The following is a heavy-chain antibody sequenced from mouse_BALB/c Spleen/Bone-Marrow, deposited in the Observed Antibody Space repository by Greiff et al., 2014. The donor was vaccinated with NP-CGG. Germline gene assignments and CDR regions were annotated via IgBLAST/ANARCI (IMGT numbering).Heavy chain of an antibody. V-gene: IGHV1-18*01. J-gene: IGHJ4*01. D-gene: IGHD2-12*01. CDR1: GYSFTGYT. Sequence: LVESGPELVKPGASPKISCKTSGYSFTGYTLYWVKQSHGKNLQWIGLINPYNGDTNYNQKFKDKATLTIDRSSSTAYMELLSLTSEDSAVYYCARSGRPFAMDYWGQGTSVTVSS. CDR3: ARSGRPFAMDY. CDR2: INPYNGDT.